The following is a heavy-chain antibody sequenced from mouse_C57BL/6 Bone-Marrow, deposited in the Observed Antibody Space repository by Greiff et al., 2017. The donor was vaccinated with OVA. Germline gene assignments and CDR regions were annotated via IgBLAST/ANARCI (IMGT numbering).Heavy chain of an antibody. CDR1: GYTFTSYW. J-gene: IGHJ3*01. D-gene: IGHD3-2*02. CDR3: ARTTAQAGFAY. V-gene: IGHV1-69*01. Sequence: QVQLQQPGAELVMPGASVKLSCKASGYTFTSYWMHWVKQRPGQGLEWIGEIDPSDSYTNYNQKFKGKSTLTVDKSASTAYMQLSRLTSEDSAVYYCARTTAQAGFAYWGQGTLVTVSA. CDR2: IDPSDSYT.